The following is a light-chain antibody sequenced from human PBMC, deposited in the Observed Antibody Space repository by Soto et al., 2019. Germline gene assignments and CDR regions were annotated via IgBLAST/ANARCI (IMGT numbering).Light chain of an antibody. CDR1: QSISSW. CDR3: QHDNSYPIT. Sequence: DIQMTQSPSTLSASVGDRVTITCRASQSISSWLAWYQQKPGKAPKTLIDKASILESGVPSRFSGSGSGTEFTLTISSLQRDDFGTNDCQHDNSYPITFGQGTRLEIK. V-gene: IGKV1-5*03. J-gene: IGKJ5*01. CDR2: KAS.